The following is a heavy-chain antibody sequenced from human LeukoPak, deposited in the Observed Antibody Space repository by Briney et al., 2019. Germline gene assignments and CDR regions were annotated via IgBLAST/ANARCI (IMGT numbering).Heavy chain of an antibody. J-gene: IGHJ6*02. Sequence: GGSLRLSCAASGFTFSSYAMHWVRQAPGKGLEWVAVISYDGSNKYYADSVKGRFTISRDNSKNTLYLQMNSLRAEDTAVYYCARDQVAVAGFYYGMDVWGQGTLVTVSS. V-gene: IGHV3-30-3*01. D-gene: IGHD6-19*01. CDR2: ISYDGSNK. CDR3: ARDQVAVAGFYYGMDV. CDR1: GFTFSSYA.